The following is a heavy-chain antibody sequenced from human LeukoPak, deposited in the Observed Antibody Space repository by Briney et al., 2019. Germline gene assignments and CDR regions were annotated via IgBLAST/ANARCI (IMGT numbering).Heavy chain of an antibody. V-gene: IGHV4-34*01. Sequence: SETLSLTCAVYGGSFSGYYWSWIRQPPGKGLEWIGEINHSGSTNYNPSLKSRVTISVDTSKNQFSLKLSSVTAADTAVYYCARVVVQGRDIVVVPAAILGWFDPWGQGTLVTVSS. CDR1: GGSFSGYY. J-gene: IGHJ5*02. D-gene: IGHD2-2*01. CDR3: ARVVVQGRDIVVVPAAILGWFDP. CDR2: INHSGST.